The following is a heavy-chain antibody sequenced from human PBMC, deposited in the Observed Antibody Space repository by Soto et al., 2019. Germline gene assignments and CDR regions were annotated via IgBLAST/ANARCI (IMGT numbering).Heavy chain of an antibody. CDR1: GFTFSSYA. CDR3: AKRSGFDSGFFDF. J-gene: IGHJ4*02. CDR2: ISGSGGST. Sequence: GGSLRISCAASGFTFSSYAMSWVRQAPGKGLEWVSAISGSGGSTYYADSVKGRFTISRDNSKDTVFLEMNSLRVEDTAIYFCAKRSGFDSGFFDFWGQGNLVTVSS. V-gene: IGHV3-23*01. D-gene: IGHD5-12*01.